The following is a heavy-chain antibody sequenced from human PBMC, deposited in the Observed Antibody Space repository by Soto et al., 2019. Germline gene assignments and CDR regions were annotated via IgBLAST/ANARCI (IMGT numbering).Heavy chain of an antibody. D-gene: IGHD2-15*01. CDR1: GFSFAYAQ. CDR3: ASAVVAAHY. V-gene: IGHV3-15*07. CDR2: INTKSDGGTT. J-gene: IGHJ4*02. Sequence: GGSLRLSCAASGFSFAYAQMHWVRQAPGKGLEWLGLINTKSDGGTTVYAAPVKGRFTISRDDSKNTLSLEMNSLKTEDTAIYCAASAVVAAHYWGQGALVTVSS.